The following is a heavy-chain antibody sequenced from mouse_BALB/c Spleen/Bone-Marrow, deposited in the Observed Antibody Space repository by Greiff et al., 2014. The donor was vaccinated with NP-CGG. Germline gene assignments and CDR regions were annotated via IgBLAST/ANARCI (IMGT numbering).Heavy chain of an antibody. CDR3: NEGYGNYGY. Sequence: EVQLQQSGAELVRSGASVKLSCTASGFNIKDYYMHWVKQRPERGLEWIGWIDPENGDTEYAPKFQGKATMTADTSSNTAYLQLSSLTSEDTAVYYCNEGYGNYGYWGQGTTLTVSA. J-gene: IGHJ2*01. CDR2: IDPENGDT. D-gene: IGHD2-10*02. CDR1: GFNIKDYY. V-gene: IGHV14-4*02.